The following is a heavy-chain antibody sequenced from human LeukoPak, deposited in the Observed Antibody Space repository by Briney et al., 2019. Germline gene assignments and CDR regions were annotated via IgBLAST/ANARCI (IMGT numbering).Heavy chain of an antibody. CDR3: VADSSGYYYVGHFDY. V-gene: IGHV4-59*01. J-gene: IGHJ4*02. CDR1: GGSIRSYY. Sequence: TASETLSLTCTVSGGSIRSYYWSWIRQPPGKGLEWIGYIYYIGTTNYNPSLKSRVTMSLDTSNNQFSLELTSATAADTAVYYCVADSSGYYYVGHFDYWGQGTLVTVSS. D-gene: IGHD3-22*01. CDR2: IYYIGTT.